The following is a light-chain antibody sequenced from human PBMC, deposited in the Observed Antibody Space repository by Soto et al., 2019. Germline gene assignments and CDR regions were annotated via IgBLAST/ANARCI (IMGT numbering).Light chain of an antibody. J-gene: IGLJ2*01. V-gene: IGLV2-14*01. CDR2: DVS. Sequence: QSVLTQPASVSGPPGQSITISCTGTSSDVGGYNYVSWYQQHPGKAPKLMIYDVSNRPSGVSNRFSGSKSGNTASLTISGLQAEDEADYYCSSYTSSSTLGVFGEGTKLTVL. CDR3: SSYTSSSTLGV. CDR1: SSDVGGYNY.